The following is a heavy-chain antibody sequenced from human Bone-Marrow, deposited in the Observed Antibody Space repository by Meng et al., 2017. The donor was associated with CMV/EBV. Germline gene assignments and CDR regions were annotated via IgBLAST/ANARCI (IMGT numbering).Heavy chain of an antibody. CDR1: GGSISSSSYN. D-gene: IGHD3-22*01. V-gene: IGHV4-39*07. CDR2: LYYSGST. J-gene: IGHJ5*02. Sequence: SETLSLTCTVSGGSISSSSYNWGWIRQPPGKGLAWIGRLYYSGSTYYNPSLMSRVTISVDTSKNQFSLKLSSVTAADTAVYYCAMVGVIANWFDPWGQGTLVTVSS. CDR3: AMVGVIANWFDP.